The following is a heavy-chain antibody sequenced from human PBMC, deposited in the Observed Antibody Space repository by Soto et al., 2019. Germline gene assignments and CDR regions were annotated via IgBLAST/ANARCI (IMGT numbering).Heavy chain of an antibody. CDR1: GGSFSGYY. CDR3: ARGRDSSGYYYGWFAP. V-gene: IGHV4-34*01. D-gene: IGHD3-22*01. Sequence: QVQLQQWGAGLLKPSETLSLTCAVYGGSFSGYYWSWIRQPPGKGLECFGESNHSGSTNYNPSLKSRVTISVDTSKNHFSLKLSSVTAADTAVYYCARGRDSSGYYYGWFAPWGQGTLVTVFS. CDR2: SNHSGST. J-gene: IGHJ5*02.